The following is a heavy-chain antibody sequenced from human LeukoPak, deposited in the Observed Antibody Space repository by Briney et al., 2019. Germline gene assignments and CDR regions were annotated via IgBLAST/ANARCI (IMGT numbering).Heavy chain of an antibody. V-gene: IGHV4-38-2*02. CDR2: IYHSGST. CDR1: GYSISSGYY. Sequence: SETLSLTCTVSGYSISSGYYWGWIRQPPGKGLEWIGSIYHSGSTYYNPSLKSRVTISVDTPKNQFSLKLSSVTAADTAVYYCARGGPYYYDSSGYDYWGQGTLVTVSS. D-gene: IGHD3-22*01. CDR3: ARGGPYYYDSSGYDY. J-gene: IGHJ4*02.